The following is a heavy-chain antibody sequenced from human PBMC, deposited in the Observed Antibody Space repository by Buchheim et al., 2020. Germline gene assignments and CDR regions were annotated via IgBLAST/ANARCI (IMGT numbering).Heavy chain of an antibody. CDR3: ARDGYGGKFGSAEIHNYYYYYGMDV. CDR1: GYTFTGYY. D-gene: IGHD4-23*01. Sequence: QVQLVQSGAEVKKPGASVKVSCKASGYTFTGYYMHWVRQAPGQGLEWMGWINPNSGGTNYAQKFQGWVTMTRDTSISTAYMELSRLRSDDTAVYYCARDGYGGKFGSAEIHNYYYYYGMDVWGQGTT. J-gene: IGHJ6*02. CDR2: INPNSGGT. V-gene: IGHV1-2*04.